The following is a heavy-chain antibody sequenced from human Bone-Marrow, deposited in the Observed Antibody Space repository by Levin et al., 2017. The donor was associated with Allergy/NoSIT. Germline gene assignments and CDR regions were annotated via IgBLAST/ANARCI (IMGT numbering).Heavy chain of an antibody. J-gene: IGHJ6*02. Sequence: PGGSLRLSCVASGFIFSNYGMHWVRQAPGRGLEWVGIIWHDGSKKYYGESVKGRFTISRDNSKNTLYLQMNSLRTEDTAVYSCARAIRSGSYYYYYNMDVWGQGTTVTVSS. CDR3: ARAIRSGSYYYYYNMDV. D-gene: IGHD3-3*01. V-gene: IGHV3-33*01. CDR2: IWHDGSKK. CDR1: GFIFSNYG.